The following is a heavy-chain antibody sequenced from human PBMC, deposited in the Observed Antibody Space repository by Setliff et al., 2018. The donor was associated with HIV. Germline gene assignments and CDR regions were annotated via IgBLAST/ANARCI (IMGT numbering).Heavy chain of an antibody. J-gene: IGHJ6*02. V-gene: IGHV4-34*01. CDR2: IHHSGNA. D-gene: IGHD3-22*01. CDR3: ARSRTSSGYYGVTGYGMDV. CDR1: GGSLSASY. Sequence: SETLSLTCAVHGGSLSASYWSWVRQHPEKGLEWIAYIHHSGNAYYTPSLQSRATISVDTSKNQFSLKLNSVTTADTAVYYCARSRTSSGYYGVTGYGMDVWGQGTTVTVSS.